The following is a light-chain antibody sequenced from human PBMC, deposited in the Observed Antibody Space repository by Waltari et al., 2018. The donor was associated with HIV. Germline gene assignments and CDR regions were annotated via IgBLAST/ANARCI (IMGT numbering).Light chain of an antibody. CDR1: SSDVGGYKY. CDR3: CSYAGSYNHV. Sequence: QSALTQPRSVSGSPGQSVTISCTGTSSDVGGYKYVSWYQQHPGKAPKLMIYDVSKRPSGVLDRFSGSKSGNTASLTISGLQAEDEADYYCCSYAGSYNHVFGTGTKVTVL. V-gene: IGLV2-11*01. J-gene: IGLJ1*01. CDR2: DVS.